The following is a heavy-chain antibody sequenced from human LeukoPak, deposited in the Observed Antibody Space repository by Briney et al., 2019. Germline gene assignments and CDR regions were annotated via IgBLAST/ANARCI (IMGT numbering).Heavy chain of an antibody. CDR3: AKVSTRTTVTLPPFDY. D-gene: IGHD4-17*01. CDR2: ISGSGGST. CDR1: GFTFSSYA. J-gene: IGHJ4*02. Sequence: GGSLRLSCAASGFTFSSYAMSWVRQAPGKGLEWVSAISGSGGSTYYADFVKGRFTISRDNSKNTLYLQMNSLRAEDTAVYYCAKVSTRTTVTLPPFDYWGQGTLVTVSS. V-gene: IGHV3-23*01.